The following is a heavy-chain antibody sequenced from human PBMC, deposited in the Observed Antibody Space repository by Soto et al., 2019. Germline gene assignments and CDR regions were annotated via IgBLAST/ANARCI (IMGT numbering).Heavy chain of an antibody. CDR3: ARAADDYGGSSYCPSALES. J-gene: IGHJ3*02. D-gene: IGHD3-22*01. Sequence: SVKVSCKASGGTFSSYAISWVRQAPGQGLEWMGGIIPIFGAAHYAQKFQGRVTITADESTSTAYMELSSLRSEATAVYYCARAADDYGGSSYCPSALESLDQGTMGTVSS. CDR2: IIPIFGAA. V-gene: IGHV1-69*13. CDR1: GGTFSSYA.